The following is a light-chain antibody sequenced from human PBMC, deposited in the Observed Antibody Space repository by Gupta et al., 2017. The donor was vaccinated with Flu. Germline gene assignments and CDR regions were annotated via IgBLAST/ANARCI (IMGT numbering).Light chain of an antibody. J-gene: IGKJ1*01. CDR1: QSLLHRNGYNY. V-gene: IGKV2-28*01. CDR3: MQALQTPRT. CDR2: LGS. Sequence: DLVMNQSPFSLLVTPGEPTPIYCRSSQSLLHRNGYNYLDWYQQKPGQAPQLLIYLGSNRASGVPDRFSGSGSGTDFTLKISRVEADDVGVYYCMQALQTPRTFGQGTKVEIK.